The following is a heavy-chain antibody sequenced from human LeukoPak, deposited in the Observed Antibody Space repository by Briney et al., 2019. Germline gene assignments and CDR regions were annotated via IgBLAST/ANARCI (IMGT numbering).Heavy chain of an antibody. CDR1: GYTFTGYY. CDR3: ARSRGSYVVVPAATVPPDY. Sequence: ASVKVSCKASGYTFTGYYMHWVRQAPGQGLEWMGWINPNSGGTNYAQKFQGRVTMTRDTSISTAYMELSRLRSDDTAVYYCARSRGSYVVVPAATVPPDYWGQGTLVTVSS. CDR2: INPNSGGT. J-gene: IGHJ4*02. D-gene: IGHD2-2*01. V-gene: IGHV1-2*02.